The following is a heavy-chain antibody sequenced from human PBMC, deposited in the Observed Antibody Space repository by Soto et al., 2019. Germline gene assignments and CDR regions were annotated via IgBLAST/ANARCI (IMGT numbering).Heavy chain of an antibody. CDR3: ARALPRRVVITWFDP. J-gene: IGHJ5*02. Sequence: QVQLQQWGAGLLKPSETLSLTCAVYGGSFSGYYWSWIRQPPGKGLEWIGEINHSGSTNYNPSLKSRVTISVATSKNQFSLKLSSVTAADTAVYYCARALPRRVVITWFDPWGQGTLVTVSS. CDR2: INHSGST. D-gene: IGHD3-22*01. V-gene: IGHV4-34*01. CDR1: GGSFSGYY.